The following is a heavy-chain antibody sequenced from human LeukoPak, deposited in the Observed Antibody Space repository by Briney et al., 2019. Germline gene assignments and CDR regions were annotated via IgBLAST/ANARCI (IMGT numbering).Heavy chain of an antibody. V-gene: IGHV4-34*01. Sequence: SETLSLTCAVYGGSFSGYYWSWIRQPPGKGLEWIGEINHSGSTNYNPSLKSRVTISVDTPKNQFSLKLSSVTAADTAVYYCARYYYGSGRRCWFDPWGQGTLVTVSS. J-gene: IGHJ5*02. CDR3: ARYYYGSGRRCWFDP. CDR1: GGSFSGYY. CDR2: INHSGST. D-gene: IGHD3-10*01.